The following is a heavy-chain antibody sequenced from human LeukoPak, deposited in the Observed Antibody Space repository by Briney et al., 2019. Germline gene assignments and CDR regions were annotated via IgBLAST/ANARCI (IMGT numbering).Heavy chain of an antibody. Sequence: GGSLRLSCAASGFTFSSYSMNWVRQAPGKGLEWVSSIRSSSSYIYYADSVKGRFTISRDNAKNSLYLQMNSLRAEDTAVYYCARDAPYSGSSDYWGQGTLVTVSS. D-gene: IGHD1-26*01. V-gene: IGHV3-21*01. CDR3: ARDAPYSGSSDY. CDR1: GFTFSSYS. J-gene: IGHJ4*02. CDR2: IRSSSSYI.